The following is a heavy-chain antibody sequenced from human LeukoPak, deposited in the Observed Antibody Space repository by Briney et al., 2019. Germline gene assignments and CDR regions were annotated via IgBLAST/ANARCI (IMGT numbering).Heavy chain of an antibody. V-gene: IGHV4-59*01. Sequence: PSETLSLTCTVSGGSISSYYWSWIRQPPGKGLEWIGYIYYSGSTNYNPSLKSRVTISVDTSKNQFSLKLSSVTAADTAVYYCARVGADWGYYMDVWGKGTTVTVSS. CDR2: IYYSGST. D-gene: IGHD7-27*01. J-gene: IGHJ6*03. CDR1: GGSISSYY. CDR3: ARVGADWGYYMDV.